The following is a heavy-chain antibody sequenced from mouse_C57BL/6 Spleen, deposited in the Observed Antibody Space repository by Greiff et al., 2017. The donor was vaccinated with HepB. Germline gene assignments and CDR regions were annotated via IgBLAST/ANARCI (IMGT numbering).Heavy chain of an antibody. V-gene: IGHV1-50*01. CDR1: GYTFTSYW. Sequence: QVQLQQPGAELVKPGASVKLSCKASGYTFTSYWMQWVNQRPGQGLEWIGEIDPSDSYTNYHQKFKGKATLTVDTSSSTAYMQLSSLTAEDSAVYYCARGELGPWFAYWGQGTLVTVSA. CDR3: ARGELGPWFAY. D-gene: IGHD4-1*01. J-gene: IGHJ3*01. CDR2: IDPSDSYT.